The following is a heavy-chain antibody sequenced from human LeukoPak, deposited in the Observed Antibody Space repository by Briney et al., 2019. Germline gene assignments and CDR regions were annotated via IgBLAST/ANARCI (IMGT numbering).Heavy chain of an antibody. J-gene: IGHJ6*02. D-gene: IGHD3-16*01. CDR3: ARGGGLDV. CDR1: GFTFSGFW. V-gene: IGHV3-7*03. Sequence: GGSLRLSCAVSGFTFSGFWMSWARQAPGKGLEWVASINHNGNVNYYVDSVKGRFTISRDNAKNSLYLQMSNLRAEDTAVYFCARGGGLDVWGQGATVTVSS. CDR2: INHNGNVN.